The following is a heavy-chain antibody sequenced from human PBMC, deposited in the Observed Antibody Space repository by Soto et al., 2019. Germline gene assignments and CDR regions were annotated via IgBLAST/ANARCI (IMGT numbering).Heavy chain of an antibody. V-gene: IGHV3-49*03. CDR2: IRSKAYGGTT. CDR3: TRDGKYCSGGSCPSDFDY. D-gene: IGHD2-15*01. CDR1: GFTFGDYA. Sequence: EVQLVESGGGLVQSGRSLRLSCTASGFTFGDYAMSWFRQAPGKGLEWVGFIRSKAYGGTTEYAASVKGRFTISRDDSKIIAYLQMKSLKTEDTAVYYCTRDGKYCSGGSCPSDFDYWGQGTLVTVSS. J-gene: IGHJ4*02.